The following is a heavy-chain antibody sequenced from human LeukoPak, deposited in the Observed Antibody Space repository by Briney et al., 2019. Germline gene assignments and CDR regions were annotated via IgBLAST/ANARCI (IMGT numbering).Heavy chain of an antibody. CDR3: ARNIWFGESADAFDI. V-gene: IGHV1-2*02. D-gene: IGHD3-10*01. Sequence: ASVKVSCKASGYTLTGYYMHWVRQAPGQGLEWMGWINPKSGGTNYAQKFQGRVTMTRDKSIRTAYMELSRLTSDDTAVYYCARNIWFGESADAFDIWGQGTMVTVSS. J-gene: IGHJ3*02. CDR2: INPKSGGT. CDR1: GYTLTGYY.